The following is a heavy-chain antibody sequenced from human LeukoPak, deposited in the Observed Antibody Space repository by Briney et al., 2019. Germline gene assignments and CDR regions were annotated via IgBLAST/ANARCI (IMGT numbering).Heavy chain of an antibody. CDR3: LAQYYFDY. CDR1: GFTLSDAY. V-gene: IGHV3-15*01. D-gene: IGHD5-24*01. CDR2: ITNKGDGGTT. Sequence: PGGSLRLSCAASGFTLSDAYMTWVRQTPGKGLEWVGRITNKGDGGTTHYAAPVKGRFIISRDDSKGTLYLQLNSLRTDDTAVYYCLAQYYFDYWGRGTLVTVSS. J-gene: IGHJ4*02.